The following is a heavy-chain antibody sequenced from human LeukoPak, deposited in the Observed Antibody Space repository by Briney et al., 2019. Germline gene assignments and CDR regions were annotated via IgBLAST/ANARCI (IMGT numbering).Heavy chain of an antibody. D-gene: IGHD3-10*01. J-gene: IGHJ4*02. CDR3: ASQYGSGHYHFDY. CDR1: GFTSGIYAM. V-gene: IGHV4-4*01. Sequence: KPGGSLRLSCAASGFTSGIYAMSWVRQAPGKGLEWIGQVYHDGGTKYNPSLKSRVTILVDKSKNQFSLKLSSVTAADTAVYFCASQYGSGHYHFDYWGQGTLVFVSP. CDR2: VYHDGGT.